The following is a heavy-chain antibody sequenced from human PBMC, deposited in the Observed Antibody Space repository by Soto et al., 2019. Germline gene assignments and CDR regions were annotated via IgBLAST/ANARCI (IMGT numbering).Heavy chain of an antibody. CDR3: ARDRSSSGPFDY. Sequence: GGSLRLSCAASGFTFSSYSMNWVRQAPGKGLEWVSSISSSSSYIYYADSVKGRFTISRDNAKNSLYLQMNSLRAEDTAVYYCARDRSSSGPFDYWGQGTLVTVSS. V-gene: IGHV3-21*01. J-gene: IGHJ4*02. D-gene: IGHD6-6*01. CDR1: GFTFSSYS. CDR2: ISSSSSYI.